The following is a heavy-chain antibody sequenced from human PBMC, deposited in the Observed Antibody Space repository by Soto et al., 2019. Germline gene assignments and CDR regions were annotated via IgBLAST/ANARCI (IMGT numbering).Heavy chain of an antibody. D-gene: IGHD6-6*01. CDR2: INHSVST. CDR3: ARGAYSRSSAFLRH. V-gene: IGHV4-34*01. CDR1: GGSFSGYY. J-gene: IGHJ4*02. Sequence: QLQLQQWGAGLLKPSETLSLTCAVNGGSFSGYYWSWIRQPPGKGLECSGEINHSVSTNYNPSLKRRVTISVDTPKNQFSLKLRSVTAVDTAVYYCARGAYSRSSAFLRHWGQGTLVTVSS.